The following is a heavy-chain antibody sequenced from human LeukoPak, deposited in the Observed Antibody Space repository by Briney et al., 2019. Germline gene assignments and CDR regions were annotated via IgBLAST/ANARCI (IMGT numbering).Heavy chain of an antibody. CDR1: GFTFSSFS. V-gene: IGHV3-48*01. CDR3: AREGTRGYSYGLDY. Sequence: GGSLRLSCVASGFTFSSFSMNWVRQAPGKGLEWISYISSRSSAIYYADSVKGRFTISRDNAKNSLYLQMNSLRAEDTAVYYCAREGTRGYSYGLDYWGQGTLVTVSS. J-gene: IGHJ4*02. D-gene: IGHD5-18*01. CDR2: ISSRSSAI.